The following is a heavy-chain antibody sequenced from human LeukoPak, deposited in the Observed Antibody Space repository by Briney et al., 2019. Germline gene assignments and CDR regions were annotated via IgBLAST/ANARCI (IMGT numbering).Heavy chain of an antibody. CDR2: ISTDGSSR. D-gene: IGHD2/OR15-2a*01. CDR3: ASYLTSIPSGMDV. CDR1: GFTFSSYW. J-gene: IGHJ6*02. Sequence: GSLRLSCAASGFTFSSYWMHWLRQEPRKGLVWVSRISTDGSSRSYADSVKGRFTISRDNGKNTLYLQMNSLRAEDTAVYYCASYLTSIPSGMDVWGQGATVTVSS. V-gene: IGHV3-74*01.